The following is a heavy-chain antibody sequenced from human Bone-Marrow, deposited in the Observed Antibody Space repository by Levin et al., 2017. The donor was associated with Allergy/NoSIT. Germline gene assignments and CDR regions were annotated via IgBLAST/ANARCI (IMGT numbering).Heavy chain of an antibody. CDR3: AGGPRRSY. CDR2: IYSDGAI. CDR1: GFTVSNNY. D-gene: IGHD3-16*01. Sequence: GGSLRLSCAVSGFTVSNNYMSWVRQAPGKGLEWVSLIYSDGAIDYADSVRGRFTISRDNSKNTLFLQMNSLTGDDTAVYYWAGGPRRSYWGQGTLVTVSS. V-gene: IGHV3-53*01. J-gene: IGHJ4*02.